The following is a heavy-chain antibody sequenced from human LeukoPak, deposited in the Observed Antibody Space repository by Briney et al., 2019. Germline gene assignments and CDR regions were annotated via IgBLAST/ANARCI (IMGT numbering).Heavy chain of an antibody. D-gene: IGHD6-19*01. CDR3: VREAVAGTGFDY. CDR2: ISSGGTI. V-gene: IGHV3-48*03. J-gene: IGHJ4*02. CDR1: GFTFNSYE. Sequence: GGSLRLSCAASGFTFNSYEMNWVRQAPGKGLEWVSYISSGGTIYYADPVKGRFTISRDNAKNSLYLQMNSLRAEDTAVYYCVREAVAGTGFDYWGQGTLVTVSS.